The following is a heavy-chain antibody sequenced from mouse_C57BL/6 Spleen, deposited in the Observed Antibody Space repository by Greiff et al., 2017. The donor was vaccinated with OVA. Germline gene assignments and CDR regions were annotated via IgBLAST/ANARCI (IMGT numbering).Heavy chain of an antibody. CDR1: GYTFTDYE. J-gene: IGHJ1*03. CDR3: TRRGYYGSSRYFDV. CDR2: IDPETGGT. V-gene: IGHV1-15*01. D-gene: IGHD1-1*01. Sequence: QVHVKQSGAELVRPGASVTLSCKASGYTFTDYEMHWVKQTPVHGLEWIGAIDPETGGTAYNQKFKGKAILTADKSSSTAYMELRSLTSEDSAVYYCTRRGYYGSSRYFDVWGTGTTVTVSS.